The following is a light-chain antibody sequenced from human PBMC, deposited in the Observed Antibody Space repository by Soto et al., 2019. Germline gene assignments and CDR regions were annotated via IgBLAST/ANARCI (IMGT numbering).Light chain of an antibody. Sequence: IQMTQSPSTLSASVGDRVTITCRAGQNINTWLAWYQQKPGKAPRLLIYRASSLENGVPSRFGGRGSGTQFIFTISSLQPDDSATYYCQQYSSDSTFGQGTKVEIK. CDR2: RAS. V-gene: IGKV1-5*03. J-gene: IGKJ1*01. CDR3: QQYSSDST. CDR1: QNINTW.